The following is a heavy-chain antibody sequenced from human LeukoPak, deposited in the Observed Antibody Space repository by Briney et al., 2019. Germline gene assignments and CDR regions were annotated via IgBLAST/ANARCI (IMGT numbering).Heavy chain of an antibody. D-gene: IGHD3-10*01. CDR1: GYSISSGYY. CDR2: IYHSGST. CDR3: AIVGGSGTDFDY. J-gene: IGHJ4*02. V-gene: IGHV4-38-2*02. Sequence: ETLSLTCTVSGYSISSGYYWGWIRQPPGKGLEWIGSIYHSGSTYYNPSLKSRVTISVDTSKNQFSLKLSSVTAADTAVYYCAIVGGSGTDFDYWGQGTLVTVSS.